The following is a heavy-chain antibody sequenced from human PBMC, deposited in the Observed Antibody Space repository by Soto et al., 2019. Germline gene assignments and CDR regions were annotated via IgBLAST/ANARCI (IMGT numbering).Heavy chain of an antibody. V-gene: IGHV3-23*01. Sequence: PGGSLRLTCAASGFTFSSYAMSWVRQAPGKGLEWVSAISGSGGSTYYADSVKGRFTISRDNSKNTLYLQMNSLRAEDTAVYYCARQAAVAGTALEFDYWGQGTLVNVS. J-gene: IGHJ4*02. CDR2: ISGSGGST. CDR3: ARQAAVAGTALEFDY. D-gene: IGHD6-19*01. CDR1: GFTFSSYA.